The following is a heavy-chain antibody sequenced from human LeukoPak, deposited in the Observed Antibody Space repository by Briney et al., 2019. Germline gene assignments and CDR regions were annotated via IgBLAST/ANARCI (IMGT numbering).Heavy chain of an antibody. CDR1: GFTFSIYS. V-gene: IGHV3-48*01. D-gene: IGHD3-3*01. Sequence: GGSLRLSCAASGFTFSIYSMNWVRQAPGKGLEWVSYISSSTTTKYYADSMKGRVTISRDNAKNSVYLQMNSLRTEDTAVYFCARDHSDISISGEIINGNWYFDLWGRGTLVTVSS. CDR3: ARDHSDISISGEIINGNWYFDL. J-gene: IGHJ2*01. CDR2: ISSSTTTK.